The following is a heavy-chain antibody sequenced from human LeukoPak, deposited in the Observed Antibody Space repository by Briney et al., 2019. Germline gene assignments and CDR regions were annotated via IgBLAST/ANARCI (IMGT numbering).Heavy chain of an antibody. J-gene: IGHJ4*02. V-gene: IGHV7-4-1*02. D-gene: IGHD6-19*01. CDR2: INTNTGNP. CDR1: GYTFTSYG. Sequence: ASVKVSCKASGYTFTSYGMDWVRQAPGQGLEWMGWINTNTGNPTYAQGFTGRFVFSLDTSVSTAYLQISSLKAEDTAVYYCASLLSVAVAGTGGYWGQGTLVTVSS. CDR3: ASLLSVAVAGTGGY.